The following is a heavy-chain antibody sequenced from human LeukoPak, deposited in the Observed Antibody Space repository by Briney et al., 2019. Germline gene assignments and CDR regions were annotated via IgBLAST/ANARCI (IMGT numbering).Heavy chain of an antibody. CDR3: ARDIAAAGTGRAFDI. J-gene: IGHJ3*02. D-gene: IGHD6-13*01. Sequence: AASVKVSCKASGYTFTGYYIHWVRQAPGQGLEWMGRIIPILGIANYAQKFQGRVTITADKSTSTAYMELSSLRSEDTAVYYCARDIAAAGTGRAFDIWGQGTMVTVSS. CDR2: IIPILGIA. V-gene: IGHV1-69*04. CDR1: GYTFTGYY.